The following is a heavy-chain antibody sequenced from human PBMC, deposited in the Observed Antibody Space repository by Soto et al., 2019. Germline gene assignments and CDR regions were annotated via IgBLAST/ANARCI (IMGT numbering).Heavy chain of an antibody. CDR3: AKVFYYYDSSGYYYFDY. D-gene: IGHD3-22*01. CDR1: GLTFNRYW. V-gene: IGHV3-74*01. Sequence: GGSLRLSCAASGLTFNRYWMHWVRHAPGKGLVWVSHINTDGSNTNYADSVKGRFTISRDNSKNTLYLQMSSLRAEDTAVYYCAKVFYYYDSSGYYYFDYWGQGTLVTVSS. CDR2: INTDGSNT. J-gene: IGHJ4*02.